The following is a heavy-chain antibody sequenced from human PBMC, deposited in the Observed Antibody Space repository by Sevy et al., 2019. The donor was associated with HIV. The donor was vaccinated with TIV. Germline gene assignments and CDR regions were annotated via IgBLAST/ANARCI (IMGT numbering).Heavy chain of an antibody. D-gene: IGHD6-13*01. J-gene: IGHJ4*02. V-gene: IGHV7-4-1*02. CDR1: GYTFTSYA. CDR2: INTNTGNP. Sequence: ASVKVSCKASGYTFTSYAMNWVRQAPGQGLEWMGWINTNTGNPTYAQGFTGRFVFSLDTSVSTAYLQISSLKAEDTAVYYCAGEIAAAGREEEIDYWGQGTLVTVSS. CDR3: AGEIAAAGREEEIDY.